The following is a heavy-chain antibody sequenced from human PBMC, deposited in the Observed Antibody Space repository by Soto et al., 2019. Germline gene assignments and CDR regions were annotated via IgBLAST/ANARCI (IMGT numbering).Heavy chain of an antibody. V-gene: IGHV4-31*03. CDR1: GGSISSGGYY. J-gene: IGHJ4*02. CDR3: AYGDYELGLAY. D-gene: IGHD4-17*01. CDR2: IYYSGST. Sequence: QVQLQESGPGLVKPSQTLSLTCTVSGGSISSGGYYWSWIRQHPGKGLEWIGYIYYSGSTSYNPSLKSRVTISVDTSKSQFSLKLSSVTAADTAVYYCAYGDYELGLAYWGQGTLVTVSS.